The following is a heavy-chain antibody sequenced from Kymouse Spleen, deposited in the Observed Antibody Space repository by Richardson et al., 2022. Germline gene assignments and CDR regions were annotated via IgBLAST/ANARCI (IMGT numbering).Heavy chain of an antibody. Sequence: QVQLVQSGAEVKKPGSSVKVSCKASGGTFSSYAISWVRQAPGQGLEWMGGIIPIFGTANYAQKFQGRVTITTDESTSTAYMELSSLRSEDTAVYYCASSYYDFWSGYYISYYYYGMDVWGQGTTVTVSS. CDR1: GGTFSSYA. V-gene: IGHV1-69*05. J-gene: IGHJ6*02. CDR2: IIPIFGTA. D-gene: IGHD3-3*01. CDR3: ASSYYDFWSGYYISYYYYGMDV.